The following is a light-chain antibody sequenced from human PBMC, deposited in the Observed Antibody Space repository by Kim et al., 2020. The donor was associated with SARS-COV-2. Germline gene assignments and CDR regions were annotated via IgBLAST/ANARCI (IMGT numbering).Light chain of an antibody. V-gene: IGLV3-21*04. CDR1: NIGSKS. Sequence: APGKTARITCGGNNIGSKSVHWYQQQPGQAPVLVIYYDSDRPSGIPARFSGSNSGNTATLTISRVEAGDEADYYCQVWDSSSDHPVFGGGTQLTVL. CDR2: YDS. J-gene: IGLJ3*02. CDR3: QVWDSSSDHPV.